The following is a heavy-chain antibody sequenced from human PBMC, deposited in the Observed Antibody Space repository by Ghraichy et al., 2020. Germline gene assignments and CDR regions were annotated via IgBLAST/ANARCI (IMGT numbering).Heavy chain of an antibody. CDR2: VSHTGST. V-gene: IGHV4-61*03. D-gene: IGHD3-10*01. CDR3: ARDKSPIIEDSDYYYGLDV. CDR1: GDSVSGSDYF. J-gene: IGHJ6*02. Sequence: SETLSLTCIVSGDSVSGSDYFWNWIRQSPGKGLEWIGYVSHTGSTKFNPSLKSRVSMSVDTSRNHFSLMLTSLSAADTAVYYCARDKSPIIEDSDYYYGLDVWGQGTTVTVSS.